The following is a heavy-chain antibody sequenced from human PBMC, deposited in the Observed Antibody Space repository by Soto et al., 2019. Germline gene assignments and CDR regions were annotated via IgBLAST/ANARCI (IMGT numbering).Heavy chain of an antibody. J-gene: IGHJ4*02. Sequence: VGSLRLSCAASGFTFSSYSMNWVRQAPGKGLEWVSSISSSSSYIYYADSVKGRFTISRDNAKNSLYLQMNSLRAEDTAVYYCASPFGYYYDSSGFFDYWGQGTLVTVSS. V-gene: IGHV3-21*01. D-gene: IGHD3-22*01. CDR2: ISSSSSYI. CDR3: ASPFGYYYDSSGFFDY. CDR1: GFTFSSYS.